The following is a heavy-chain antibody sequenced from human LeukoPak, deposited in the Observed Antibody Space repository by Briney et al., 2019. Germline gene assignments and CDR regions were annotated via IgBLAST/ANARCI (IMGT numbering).Heavy chain of an antibody. CDR2: INPNSGGT. CDR1: GYTFTAYY. CDR3: ARERRATFDYYYGMDV. D-gene: IGHD5-12*01. J-gene: IGHJ6*02. Sequence: ASVKVSCKASGYTFTAYYIHWVRQAPGQGLEWMGWINPNSGGTNYAQKFQGRVTLTRDTSITTAYMELSSLRSEDTAVYYCARERRATFDYYYGMDVWGQGTTVTVSS. V-gene: IGHV1-2*02.